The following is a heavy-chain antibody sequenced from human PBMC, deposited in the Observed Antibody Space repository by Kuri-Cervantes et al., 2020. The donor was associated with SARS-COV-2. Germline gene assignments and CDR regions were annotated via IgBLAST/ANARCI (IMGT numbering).Heavy chain of an antibody. CDR3: ARHVSGLYDYVWGSAEIDY. CDR1: GYSISSGYY. CDR2: IYYSGST. Sequence: SQTLSLTCAASGYSISSGYYWGWIRQPPGKGLEWVGSIYYSGSTYYNPSLKSRVTISVDTSKNQFSLKLSSVTAADTAVYYCARHVSGLYDYVWGSAEIDYWGQGTLVTVSS. J-gene: IGHJ4*02. V-gene: IGHV4-38-2*01. D-gene: IGHD3-16*01.